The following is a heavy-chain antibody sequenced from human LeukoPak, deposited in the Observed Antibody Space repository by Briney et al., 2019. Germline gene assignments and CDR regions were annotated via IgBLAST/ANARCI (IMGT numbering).Heavy chain of an antibody. J-gene: IGHJ6*02. CDR1: GFTFSSYA. D-gene: IGHD2-2*01. V-gene: IGHV3-30*04. CDR3: ARDLSDIVVVPAALGPYYYGMDV. Sequence: GGSLRLSCAASGFTFSSYAMHWVRQAPGKGLEWVAVISYDGSNKYYADSVKGRFTISRDNSKNTLYLQMNSLRAEDTAVYYCARDLSDIVVVPAALGPYYYGMDVRGQGTTVTVSS. CDR2: ISYDGSNK.